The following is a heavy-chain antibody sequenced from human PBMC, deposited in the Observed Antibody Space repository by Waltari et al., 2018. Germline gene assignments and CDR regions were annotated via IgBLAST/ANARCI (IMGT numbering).Heavy chain of an antibody. CDR1: GFTFSSYA. V-gene: IGHV3-30-3*01. CDR3: ATHGDSSSWYKATDDY. CDR2: ISYDGSNK. Sequence: QVQLVESGGGVVQPGRSLRLSCAASGFTFSSYAMHWVRQAPGKGLEWVAVISYDGSNKYYADSVKGRFTISRDNSKNTLYLQMNSQRAEDTAVYYCATHGDSSSWYKATDDYWGQGTLVTVSS. J-gene: IGHJ4*02. D-gene: IGHD6-13*01.